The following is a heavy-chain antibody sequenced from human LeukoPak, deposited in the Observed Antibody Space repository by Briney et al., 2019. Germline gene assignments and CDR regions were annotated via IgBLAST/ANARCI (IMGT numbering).Heavy chain of an antibody. CDR3: ARGRRDYDILTGYYIPPRFDY. Sequence: SSQTLSLTCTVSGGSISSGGYYWSWIRQHPGKGLEWIGYIYYSGSTYYNPSLKSRVTISVDTSKNQFSLKLSSVTAADTAVYYCARGRRDYDILTGYYIPPRFDYWGQGTLVTVSS. J-gene: IGHJ4*02. D-gene: IGHD3-9*01. V-gene: IGHV4-31*03. CDR2: IYYSGST. CDR1: GGSISSGGYY.